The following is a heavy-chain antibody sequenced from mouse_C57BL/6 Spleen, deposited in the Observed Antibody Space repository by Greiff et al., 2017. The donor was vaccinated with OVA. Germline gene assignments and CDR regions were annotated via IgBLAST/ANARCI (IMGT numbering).Heavy chain of an antibody. CDR3: ARRGKVSYFDY. J-gene: IGHJ2*01. Sequence: QVQLQQPGAELVMPGASVKLSCKASGYTFTSYWMHWVKQRPGQGLEWIGEIDPSDSHTNYNQKFKGKSTLTVDKSSSTAYMQLSSLTSEDSAVYYCARRGKVSYFDYWGQGTTLTVSS. CDR1: GYTFTSYW. CDR2: IDPSDSHT. V-gene: IGHV1-69*01.